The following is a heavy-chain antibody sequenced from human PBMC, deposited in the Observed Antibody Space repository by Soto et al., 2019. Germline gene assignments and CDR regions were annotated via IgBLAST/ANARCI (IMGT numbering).Heavy chain of an antibody. CDR2: IYTGDTT. V-gene: IGHV3-66*01. D-gene: IGHD2-15*01. CDR1: GFTVTTKY. CDR3: VRDGLDCSGDSCFGIPMDV. Sequence: GESLKISCSASGFTVTTKYMSWVRQAPGRGLEWVSLIYTGDTTSYADSVRGRFTISRDGFRNTLYLQMNSLRVEDTAVYYCVRDGLDCSGDSCFGIPMDVWGNGTTVTVSS. J-gene: IGHJ6*03.